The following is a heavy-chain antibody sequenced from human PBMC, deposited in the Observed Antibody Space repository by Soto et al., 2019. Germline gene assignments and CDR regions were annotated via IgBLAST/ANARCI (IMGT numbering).Heavy chain of an antibody. CDR2: IWYDGSVR. Sequence: QVQLVESGGGVVRPGTSLRLSCEGSGFSFSDYGMNWVRQAPGKGLEWVAVIWYDGSVRRYADSVKGRFTISRDISKNTLYLQMNSLRVEDTAVYFCAREGKWELLLRLWGQGTLVTVSS. D-gene: IGHD1-26*01. V-gene: IGHV3-33*01. CDR1: GFSFSDYG. J-gene: IGHJ4*02. CDR3: AREGKWELLLRL.